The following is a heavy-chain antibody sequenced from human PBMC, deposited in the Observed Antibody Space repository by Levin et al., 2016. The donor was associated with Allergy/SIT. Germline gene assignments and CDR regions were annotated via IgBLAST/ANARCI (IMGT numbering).Heavy chain of an antibody. CDR1: GFIFSNFA. Sequence: LKISCAASGFIFSNFAMNWVRQAPGKGPEWVSAISPSGGGTFYADSVKGRFTISRDNSKNILFLQMDSLRTEDTAVYYCTQGLWFGVNYFDYWGQGTLVTVSS. D-gene: IGHD3-10*01. CDR3: TQGLWFGVNYFDY. V-gene: IGHV3-23*01. J-gene: IGHJ4*02. CDR2: ISPSGGGT.